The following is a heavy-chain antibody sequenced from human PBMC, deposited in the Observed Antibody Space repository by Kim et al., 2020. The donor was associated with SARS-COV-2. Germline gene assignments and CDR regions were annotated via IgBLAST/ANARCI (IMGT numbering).Heavy chain of an antibody. V-gene: IGHV3-33*01. CDR2: IRSDESKR. J-gene: IGHJ3*01. CDR1: GFTFSPFA. D-gene: IGHD3-10*01. CDR3: ARNFGSATMIGDV. Sequence: GGSLRLSCTASGFTFSPFAMHWVHQAPGKGLEWVAVIRSDESKRYYAESVKDRFTISRDNSKNTLYLQMNSLRAEYTAIYFCARNFGSATMIGDVWGLGT.